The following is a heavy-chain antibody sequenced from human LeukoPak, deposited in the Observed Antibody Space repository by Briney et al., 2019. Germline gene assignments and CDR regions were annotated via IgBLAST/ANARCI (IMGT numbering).Heavy chain of an antibody. CDR3: ARIYSSSWYYFDY. V-gene: IGHV3-21*01. D-gene: IGHD6-13*01. CDR2: ISSSSSYI. Sequence: GGSLRLSCAASGFTFSSYSMNWVRQAPGKGLEWVSSISSSSSYIYYADSVKGRFTISRDNAKNSLYLQMNILRAEDTAVYYCARIYSSSWYYFDYWGQGTLVTVSS. CDR1: GFTFSSYS. J-gene: IGHJ4*02.